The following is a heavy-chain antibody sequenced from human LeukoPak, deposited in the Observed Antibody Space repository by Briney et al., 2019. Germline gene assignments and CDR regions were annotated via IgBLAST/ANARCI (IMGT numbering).Heavy chain of an antibody. V-gene: IGHV4-30-2*01. CDR3: ARAPGPSYYYGMDV. D-gene: IGHD3-10*01. J-gene: IGHJ6*02. CDR2: IYHSGST. CDR1: GGSISSGGYS. Sequence: PSETLSLTCAVSGGSISSGGYSWSWIRQPPGKGLEWIGYIYHSGSTYYNPSLKSRVTISVDRSKSQFSLKLSSVTAADTAVYYCARAPGPSYYYGMDVWGQGTTVTVSS.